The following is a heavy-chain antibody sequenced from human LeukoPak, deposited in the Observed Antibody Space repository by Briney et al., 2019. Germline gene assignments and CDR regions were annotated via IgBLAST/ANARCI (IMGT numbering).Heavy chain of an antibody. CDR2: IIPIFGTA. V-gene: IGHV1-69*13. J-gene: IGHJ4*02. D-gene: IGHD2-2*02. Sequence: SVKVSCKASGGTFSSYAISWVRQAPGQGLEWMGGIIPIFGTANYAQKFQGRVTITADESTSTAYMELSSLRSEYTAVYYCASGYCSSTSCYTTLDYWGQGTLVTVSS. CDR1: GGTFSSYA. CDR3: ASGYCSSTSCYTTLDY.